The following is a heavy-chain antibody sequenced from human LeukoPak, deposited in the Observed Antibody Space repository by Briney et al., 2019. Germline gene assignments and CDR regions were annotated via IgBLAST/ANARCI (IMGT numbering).Heavy chain of an antibody. CDR3: ARDHRYAFDN. CDR1: GFNFIDYS. D-gene: IGHD5-12*01. V-gene: IGHV3-48*01. CDR2: IGISSGNT. J-gene: IGHJ4*01. Sequence: GGSLRLSCAASGFNFIDYSMNWVRQAPGKGLEWISYIGISSGNTKYTDSVKGRFTISRDKAKNSLYLQMNSLRVEDTAVYYCARDHRYAFDNWGHGTLVTVSS.